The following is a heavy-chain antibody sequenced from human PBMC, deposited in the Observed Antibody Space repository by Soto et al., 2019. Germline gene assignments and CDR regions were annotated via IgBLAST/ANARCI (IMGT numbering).Heavy chain of an antibody. Sequence: PGGSLRLSWAAAGLPFSSYSRNWVSPAQGKGLEWVSSISSSSSYIYYADSVKGRFTISRDNAKNSLYLQMNSLRAEDTAVYYCARDSLQKNSIAVAGTDFDYWGQGTLVTVSS. D-gene: IGHD6-19*01. CDR2: ISSSSSYI. CDR1: GLPFSSYS. J-gene: IGHJ4*02. CDR3: ARDSLQKNSIAVAGTDFDY. V-gene: IGHV3-21*01.